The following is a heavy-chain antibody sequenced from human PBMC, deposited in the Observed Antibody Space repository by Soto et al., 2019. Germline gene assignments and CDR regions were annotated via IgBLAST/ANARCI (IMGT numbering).Heavy chain of an antibody. Sequence: LRLSCAASGFTFSSYWMSWVRQAPGKGLEWVANIKQDGSEKYYVDSVKGRFTISRDNAKNSLYLQMNSLRAEDTAVYYCARDRSHPPYYYYGMDVWGQGTTVTVSS. CDR3: ARDRSHPPYYYYGMDV. J-gene: IGHJ6*02. V-gene: IGHV3-7*01. CDR2: IKQDGSEK. CDR1: GFTFSSYW.